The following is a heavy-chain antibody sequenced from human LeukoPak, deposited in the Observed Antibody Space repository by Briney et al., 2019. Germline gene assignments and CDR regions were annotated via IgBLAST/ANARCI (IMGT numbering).Heavy chain of an antibody. CDR3: ARVGPRFLVGYFQH. Sequence: ASVKVSCKASGYTFTGYYMHWVRQAPGQGLEWMGWINPNSGGTNYAQKFQGRVTMTRDTPISTAYMELSRLRSDDTAVYYCARVGPRFLVGYFQHWGQGTLVTVSS. CDR2: INPNSGGT. V-gene: IGHV1-2*02. D-gene: IGHD3-3*01. J-gene: IGHJ1*01. CDR1: GYTFTGYY.